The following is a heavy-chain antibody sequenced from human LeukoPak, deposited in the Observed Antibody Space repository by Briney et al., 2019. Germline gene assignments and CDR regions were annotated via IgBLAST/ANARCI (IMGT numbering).Heavy chain of an antibody. D-gene: IGHD1-26*01. CDR2: ISGSGGST. CDR3: AKEHLSGSYYEAFDY. J-gene: IGHJ4*02. V-gene: IGHV3-23*01. CDR1: GFTFSSYA. Sequence: GGSLRLSCAASGFTFSSYAMSWVRQAPGKGLEWVSAISGSGGSTYYADSVKGRFTIPRDNSKNTLYLQMNSLRAEDTAVYYCAKEHLSGSYYEAFDYWGQGTLVTVSS.